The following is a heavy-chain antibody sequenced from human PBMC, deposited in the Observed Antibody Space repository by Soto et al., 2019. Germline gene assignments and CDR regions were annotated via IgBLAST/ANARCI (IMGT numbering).Heavy chain of an antibody. CDR3: AREDIVVVPAAQLYYYYGMDV. Sequence: WGSLRLSCAASGFTFSSYAMHWVRQAPGKGLEWVAVISYDGSNKYYADSVKGRFTISRDNSKNTLYLQMNSLRAEDTAVYYCAREDIVVVPAAQLYYYYGMDVWGQGTTVTVSS. J-gene: IGHJ6*02. D-gene: IGHD2-2*01. CDR1: GFTFSSYA. V-gene: IGHV3-30-3*01. CDR2: ISYDGSNK.